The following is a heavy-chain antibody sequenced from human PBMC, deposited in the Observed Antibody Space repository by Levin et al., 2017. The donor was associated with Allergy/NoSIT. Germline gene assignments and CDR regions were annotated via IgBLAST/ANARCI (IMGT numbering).Heavy chain of an antibody. CDR1: GYSFTSYW. Sequence: GGSLRLSCKGSGYSFTSYWIGWVRQMPGKGLEWMGIIHPGDSDTRYSPSFQGQVTISADKSTSTAYLQWSSLKASDTALYYCARAAGYSSGWYGYWGQGTLVTVSS. J-gene: IGHJ4*02. CDR3: ARAAGYSSGWYGY. CDR2: IHPGDSDT. V-gene: IGHV5-51*01. D-gene: IGHD6-19*01.